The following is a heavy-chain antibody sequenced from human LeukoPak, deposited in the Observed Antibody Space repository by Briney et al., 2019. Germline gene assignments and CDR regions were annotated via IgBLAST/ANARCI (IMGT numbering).Heavy chain of an antibody. Sequence: GGSLRLSCAVSGITLSNYGMSWVRQAPGKGLEWVAGFSDGGGSRNYADSVKGRFTISRDNPKNTLYLQMNSLRAEDTAVYFCAKRGVVIRAVIIVGFHKEAYYFDYWGQGALVTVSS. CDR1: GITLSNYG. V-gene: IGHV3-23*01. J-gene: IGHJ4*02. D-gene: IGHD3-10*01. CDR2: FSDGGGSR. CDR3: AKRGVVIRAVIIVGFHKEAYYFDY.